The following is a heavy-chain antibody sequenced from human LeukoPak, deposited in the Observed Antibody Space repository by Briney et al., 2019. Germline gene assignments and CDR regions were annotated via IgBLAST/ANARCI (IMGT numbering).Heavy chain of an antibody. J-gene: IGHJ4*02. CDR3: ARDSRDSYCSSTSCPFDY. V-gene: IGHV3-21*01. CDR2: ISSSSSYI. Sequence: PGGSLRLSCAASGFTFSSYGTHWVRQAPGKGLEWVSSISSSSSYIYYADSVKGRFTISRDNAKNSLYLQMNSLRAEDTAVYYCARDSRDSYCSSTSCPFDYWGQGTLVTVSS. D-gene: IGHD2-2*01. CDR1: GFTFSSYG.